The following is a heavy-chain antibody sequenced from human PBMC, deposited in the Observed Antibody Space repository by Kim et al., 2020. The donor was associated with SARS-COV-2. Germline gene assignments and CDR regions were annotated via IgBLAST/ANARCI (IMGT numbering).Heavy chain of an antibody. CDR3: ARDPSVGLDGPHDY. Sequence: GGSLRLSCAASGFTFSSYAMHWVRQAPGKGLEWVAVISYDGSNKYYADSVKGRFTISRDNSKNTLYLQMNSLRAEDTAVYYCARDPSVGLDGPHDYWGQGTLVTVSS. CDR1: GFTFSSYA. D-gene: IGHD6-19*01. CDR2: ISYDGSNK. V-gene: IGHV3-30-3*01. J-gene: IGHJ4*02.